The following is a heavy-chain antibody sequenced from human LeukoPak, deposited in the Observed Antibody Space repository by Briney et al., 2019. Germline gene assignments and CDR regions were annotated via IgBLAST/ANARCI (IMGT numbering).Heavy chain of an antibody. V-gene: IGHV3-7*01. CDR3: ARDFVSDYGPIQTYYFDY. Sequence: PGGSLRLSCAASGFTFSDYYMSWIRQAPGKGLEWVVNIKQDGSEKYYVDSVKGRFTISRDNAKNSLYLQMNSLRAEDTAVYYCARDFVSDYGPIQTYYFDYWGQGTLVTVSS. D-gene: IGHD4-17*01. CDR1: GFTFSDYY. J-gene: IGHJ4*02. CDR2: IKQDGSEK.